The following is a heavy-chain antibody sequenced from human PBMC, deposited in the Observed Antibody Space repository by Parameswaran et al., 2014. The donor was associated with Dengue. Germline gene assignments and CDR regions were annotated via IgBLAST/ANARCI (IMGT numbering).Heavy chain of an antibody. V-gene: IGHV3-53*01. Sequence: VRQMPGKGLEWVSVIYSGGSTYYADSVKGRFTISRDNSKNTLYLQMNSLRAEDTAVYYCARVWYSSGWYFDYWGQGTLVTVSS. D-gene: IGHD6-19*01. CDR3: ARVWYSSGWYFDY. J-gene: IGHJ4*02. CDR2: IYSGGST.